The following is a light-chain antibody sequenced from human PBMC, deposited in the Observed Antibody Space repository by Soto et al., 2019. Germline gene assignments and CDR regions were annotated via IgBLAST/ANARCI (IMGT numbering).Light chain of an antibody. V-gene: IGKV3-11*01. CDR2: DAS. Sequence: EIVLTQSPATLSLSPGERATLSCRASQSLSNFLAWYQQKPGQAPRLLIYDASNRATGIPVRFSGSGSGTDFTLTLSSLEPEDVAVYHRQHRSNIFTFGPGTTVEIK. J-gene: IGKJ3*01. CDR3: QHRSNIFT. CDR1: QSLSNF.